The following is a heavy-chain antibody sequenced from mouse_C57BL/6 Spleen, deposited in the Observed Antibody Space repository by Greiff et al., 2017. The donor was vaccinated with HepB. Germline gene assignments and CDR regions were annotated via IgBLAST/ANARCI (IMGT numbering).Heavy chain of an antibody. D-gene: IGHD2-4*01. CDR2: IRNKANNHAT. Sequence: EVKLMESGGGLVQPGGSMKLSCAASGFTFSDAWMDWVRQSPEKGLEWVADIRNKANNHATYYAESVKGRFTISRDDSKSSVYLQMNSLRAEDTGIYYCTRPNYDYGYAMDYWGQGTSVTVSS. CDR1: GFTFSDAW. V-gene: IGHV6-6*01. J-gene: IGHJ4*01. CDR3: TRPNYDYGYAMDY.